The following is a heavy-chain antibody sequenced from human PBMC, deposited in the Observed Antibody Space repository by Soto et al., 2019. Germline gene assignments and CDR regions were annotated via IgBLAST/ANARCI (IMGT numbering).Heavy chain of an antibody. CDR3: ATEGAYDSSGYYSSPGNY. J-gene: IGHJ4*02. CDR1: GYSFTSYW. D-gene: IGHD3-22*01. V-gene: IGHV5-10-1*01. Sequence: GESLKISCKGSGYSFTSYWISWVRQMPGKGLEWMGRIDPSDSYTNYSPSFQGHVTISADKSISTAYLQWSSLKASDTAMYYCATEGAYDSSGYYSSPGNYWGQGTLVTVSS. CDR2: IDPSDSYT.